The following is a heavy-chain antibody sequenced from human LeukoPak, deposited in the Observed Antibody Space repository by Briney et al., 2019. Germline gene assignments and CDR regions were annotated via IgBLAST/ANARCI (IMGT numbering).Heavy chain of an antibody. CDR2: IYPGDSDT. Sequence: GKSLKISCKGSGYSFTSYWIGWVRQMPGKGLEWMGIIYPGDSDTRYSPSFQGQVTISADKSISTAYLQWSSLKASDTAMYYCARRTTRYYYDSSGYEAPHFDYWGQGTLVTVSS. CDR1: GYSFTSYW. V-gene: IGHV5-51*01. CDR3: ARRTTRYYYDSSGYEAPHFDY. J-gene: IGHJ4*02. D-gene: IGHD3-22*01.